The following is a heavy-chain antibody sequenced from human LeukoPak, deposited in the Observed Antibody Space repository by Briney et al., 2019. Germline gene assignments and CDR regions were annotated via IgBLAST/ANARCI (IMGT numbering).Heavy chain of an antibody. CDR1: GGSISSGSYC. Sequence: SETLSLTCSVSGGSISSGSYCWSWIRQPAGKGLEWIGRIYTSGSTNYNPSLKSRVTISVDTSKNQFSLKLSSVTAADTAVYYCARSASLLRGYSYDTASFDYWGQGTLVTVSS. V-gene: IGHV4-61*02. CDR3: ARSASLLRGYSYDTASFDY. CDR2: IYTSGST. D-gene: IGHD5-18*01. J-gene: IGHJ4*02.